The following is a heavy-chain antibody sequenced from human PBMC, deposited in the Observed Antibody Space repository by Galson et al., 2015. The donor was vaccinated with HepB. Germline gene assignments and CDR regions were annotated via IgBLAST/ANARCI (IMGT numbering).Heavy chain of an antibody. V-gene: IGHV1-69*06. CDR2: IIPIFGTA. Sequence: SVKVSCKASGGTFSSYAISWVRQAPGQGLEWMGGIIPIFGTANYAQKFQGRVTITADKSTSTAHMELSSLRSEDTAVYYCARVVVVPEGSYYYYYGTDVWSQGTTVTVSS. D-gene: IGHD2-2*01. J-gene: IGHJ6*02. CDR3: ARVVVVPEGSYYYYYGTDV. CDR1: GGTFSSYA.